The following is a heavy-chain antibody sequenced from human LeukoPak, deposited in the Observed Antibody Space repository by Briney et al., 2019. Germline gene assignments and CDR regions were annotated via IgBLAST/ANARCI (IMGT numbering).Heavy chain of an antibody. CDR3: ARGVVGGFSYGGKIDP. CDR2: IYTSGST. CDR1: GGSISSGSYY. D-gene: IGHD3-16*01. Sequence: PSETLSLTCTVSGGSISSGSYYWSWIRQPAGKGLEWIGRIYTSGSTNYNPSLKSRVTISVDTSKNQFSLKLSSVTAADTAVYYCARGVVGGFSYGGKIDPWGQGTLVTVSS. J-gene: IGHJ5*02. V-gene: IGHV4-61*02.